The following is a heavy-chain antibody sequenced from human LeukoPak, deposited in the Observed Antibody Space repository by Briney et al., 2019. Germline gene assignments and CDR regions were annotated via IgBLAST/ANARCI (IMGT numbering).Heavy chain of an antibody. Sequence: SETLFLTCTVSGSSISSYYWTWIRQPPGKGLEWIGYISFSGSANYNPSLKSRVTILTDTSDNQFSLRLKSVTAADTALYYCARLHMAGTAFDFWGQGTMVSDSS. CDR2: ISFSGSA. CDR1: GSSISSYY. D-gene: IGHD1-1*01. V-gene: IGHV4-59*08. J-gene: IGHJ3*01. CDR3: ARLHMAGTAFDF.